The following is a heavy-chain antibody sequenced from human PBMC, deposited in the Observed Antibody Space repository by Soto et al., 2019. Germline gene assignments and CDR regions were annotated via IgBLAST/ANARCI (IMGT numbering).Heavy chain of an antibody. V-gene: IGHV1-69*13. Sequence: SVKVSCNASGGTFSSYAISWVRQAPGQGLEWMGGIIPIFGTANYAQKFQGRVTINADESTSTAYMELSSLRSEDTSVYYCARGDIVVVPAATPYYYYYGKDVCGQGTTVTAAS. CDR2: IIPIFGTA. J-gene: IGHJ6*02. CDR3: ARGDIVVVPAATPYYYYYGKDV. CDR1: GGTFSSYA. D-gene: IGHD2-2*01.